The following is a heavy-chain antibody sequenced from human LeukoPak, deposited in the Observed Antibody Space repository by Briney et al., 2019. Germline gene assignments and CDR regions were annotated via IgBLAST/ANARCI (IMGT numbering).Heavy chain of an antibody. D-gene: IGHD1-26*01. CDR2: ITHSGIT. Sequence: SETLSLTCTVSGGSISSSSYYWGWIRQPPGKGLEFIGEITHSGITYYNPSLKSRVTISVDTSNNQFSLKLNSLTAADTGIYYCARGSQWQPGGPIDYWGQGTLVTVSS. J-gene: IGHJ4*02. CDR3: ARGSQWQPGGPIDY. V-gene: IGHV4-39*07. CDR1: GGSISSSSYY.